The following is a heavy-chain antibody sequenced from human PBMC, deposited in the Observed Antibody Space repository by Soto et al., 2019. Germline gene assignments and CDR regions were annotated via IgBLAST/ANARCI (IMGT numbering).Heavy chain of an antibody. Sequence: GESLKISCKGSGYSFTNYCIGWVRQMPGKDLEWIGIIYPEDSETRYSPSFQGQVTISADKSISTAYLQWSSLKASDTAMYYCARGIYCSGGSCSTDYGMDVWGQGTTVTVSS. J-gene: IGHJ6*02. CDR3: ARGIYCSGGSCSTDYGMDV. CDR1: GYSFTNYC. CDR2: IYPEDSET. V-gene: IGHV5-51*01. D-gene: IGHD2-15*01.